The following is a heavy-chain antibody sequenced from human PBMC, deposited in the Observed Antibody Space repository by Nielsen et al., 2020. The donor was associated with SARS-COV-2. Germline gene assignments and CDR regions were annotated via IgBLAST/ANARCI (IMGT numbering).Heavy chain of an antibody. CDR3: AKRWELAY. V-gene: IGHV3-23*01. J-gene: IGHJ4*02. CDR2: ISGSGGST. CDR1: GFTFSSYA. D-gene: IGHD1-26*01. Sequence: GESLKISCAASGFTFSSYAMSWVRQAPGKGLEWVSAISGSGGSTYYADSVKGRFTISRDNSKNTLYLQMNSLRAEDTAGYYCAKRWELAYWGQGTLVTVSS.